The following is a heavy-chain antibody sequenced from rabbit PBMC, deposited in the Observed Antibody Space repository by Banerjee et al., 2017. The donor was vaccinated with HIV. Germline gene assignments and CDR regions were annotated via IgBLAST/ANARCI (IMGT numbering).Heavy chain of an antibody. D-gene: IGHD3-1*01. J-gene: IGHJ4*01. Sequence: QEQLKETGGGLVQPGGSLTLSCKASGFDFSSYHMNWVRQAPGKGLEWIACIVTGSGGYTYYASWAKGRFTISKTSSTTVTLQVTSLTAADTATYFCATTGYGVSTDYKLWGPGTLVTVS. V-gene: IGHV1S45*01. CDR2: IVTGSGGYT. CDR3: ATTGYGVSTDYKL. CDR1: GFDFSSYHM.